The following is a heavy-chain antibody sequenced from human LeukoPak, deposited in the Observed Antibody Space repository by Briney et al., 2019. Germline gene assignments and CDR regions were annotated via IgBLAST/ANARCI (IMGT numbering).Heavy chain of an antibody. D-gene: IGHD6-19*01. V-gene: IGHV1-2*04. CDR2: INPNSGGT. Sequence: ASVKVSCKASGYTFTGYYMHWVRQAPGQGLEWMGWINPNSGGTNYAQKFQGWVTVTRDTSISTAYMELSRLRSDDTAVYYCARHRPGIAVAGTGWFDPWGQGTLVTVSS. J-gene: IGHJ5*02. CDR3: ARHRPGIAVAGTGWFDP. CDR1: GYTFTGYY.